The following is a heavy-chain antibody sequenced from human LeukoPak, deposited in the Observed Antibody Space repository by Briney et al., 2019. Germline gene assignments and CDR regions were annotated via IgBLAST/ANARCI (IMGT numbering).Heavy chain of an antibody. V-gene: IGHV4-59*06. CDR2: IYYSGST. J-gene: IGHJ3*02. D-gene: IGHD6-13*01. CDR3: SRGSAVDALHI. Sequence: PSETLSLTCTVSGGSISSYYWSWIRQPAGKGLEWIGYIYYSGSTYYNPSLKSRVIISVDTSKNHFSLKLTSVTAADTAVYYCSRGSAVDALHIWGQGTMVTVSS. CDR1: GGSISSYY.